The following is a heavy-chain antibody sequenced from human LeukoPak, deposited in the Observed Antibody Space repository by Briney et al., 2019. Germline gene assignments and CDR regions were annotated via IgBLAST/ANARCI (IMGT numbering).Heavy chain of an antibody. Sequence: ASVKVSCKVSGYTLTELSMHWVRQAPGKGLEWMGGFDSEDGETIYAQKFQGRVTMTEDTSTDTAYMELSSLRSEDTAVYYCASSGYYPRGMDVWGQGTTVTVSS. CDR3: ASSGYYPRGMDV. D-gene: IGHD3-22*01. CDR1: GYTLTELS. CDR2: FDSEDGET. V-gene: IGHV1-24*01. J-gene: IGHJ6*02.